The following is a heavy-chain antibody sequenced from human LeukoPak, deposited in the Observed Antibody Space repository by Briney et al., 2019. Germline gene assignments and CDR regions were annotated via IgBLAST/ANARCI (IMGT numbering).Heavy chain of an antibody. CDR2: IVIGSGNA. Sequence: SVKVSCKASGFTFRDSTIQWVRQARGQRLEWMGWIVIGSGNANYAQKFQDRLSITRDMSTSTAYMELSSLRSEDTAVYYCAADLSPRMFDPWGQGTLVTVSS. D-gene: IGHD2-15*01. V-gene: IGHV1-58*02. CDR1: GFTFRDST. CDR3: AADLSPRMFDP. J-gene: IGHJ5*02.